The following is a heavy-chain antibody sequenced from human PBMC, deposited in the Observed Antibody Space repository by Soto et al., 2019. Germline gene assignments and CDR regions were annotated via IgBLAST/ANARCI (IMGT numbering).Heavy chain of an antibody. Sequence: EVQLVESGGGLVQPGGSLRLSCAASGFTFRNYDMHWVRQGTGKGLEWVSGISAAGDPDYADSVEGRFTISRENAQNSFFLQMNGLRVGDAAVYYCARTDRDFYGLDVWGQGTTVIVSS. J-gene: IGHJ6*02. V-gene: IGHV3-13*05. CDR1: GFTFRNYD. CDR2: ISAAGDP. CDR3: ARTDRDFYGLDV.